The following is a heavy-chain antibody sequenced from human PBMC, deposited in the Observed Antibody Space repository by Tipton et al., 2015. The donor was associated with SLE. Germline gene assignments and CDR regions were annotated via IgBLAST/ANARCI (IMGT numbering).Heavy chain of an antibody. CDR3: SRMRSGSSPDAFCI. J-gene: IGHJ3*02. CDR1: GGSISSHY. Sequence: TLSLTCPVSGGSISSHYWSWIRQPPGKGLDWVGYIYYSGSTNYNPSLKSRVTMSVDTSKSQFSLKLSSVTAVDTAVYYCSRMRSGSSPDAFCIWGQGTMVTVSS. D-gene: IGHD1-26*01. V-gene: IGHV4-59*11. CDR2: IYYSGST.